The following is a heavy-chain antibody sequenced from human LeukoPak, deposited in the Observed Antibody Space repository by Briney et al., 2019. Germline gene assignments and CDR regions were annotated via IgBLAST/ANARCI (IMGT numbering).Heavy chain of an antibody. J-gene: IGHJ4*02. CDR1: GFTFSTYP. CDR2: ISNDGSNK. Sequence: GGSLRLSCAASGFTFSTYPMHWVRQAPGKGLEWVAVISNDGSNKYYADSVKGRFTLSRDSSKNTLYLQMNSLRTEDTAVYYCAKDLYYYDSSGLLRFDYWGQGTLVTVSS. V-gene: IGHV3-30*04. D-gene: IGHD3-22*01. CDR3: AKDLYYYDSSGLLRFDY.